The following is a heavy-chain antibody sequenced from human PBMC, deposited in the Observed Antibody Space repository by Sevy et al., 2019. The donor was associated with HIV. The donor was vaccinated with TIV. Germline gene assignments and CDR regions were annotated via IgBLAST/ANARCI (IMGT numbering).Heavy chain of an antibody. D-gene: IGHD2-15*01. CDR3: ARGGILVEGDDRTTPFDF. J-gene: IGHJ4*02. CDR2: ISSDGVNK. V-gene: IGHV3-30*19. Sequence: GGSLRLSCAASGFTFSSYGMHWVRQAPGMGLEWVSVISSDGVNKYYADSVRGRFTISRDNSKSTLYLQMNNLRAGDTGVYYCARGGILVEGDDRTTPFDFWGQGTLVTVSS. CDR1: GFTFSSYG.